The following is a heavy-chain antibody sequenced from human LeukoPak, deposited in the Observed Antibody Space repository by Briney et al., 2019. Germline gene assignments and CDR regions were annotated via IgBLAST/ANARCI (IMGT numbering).Heavy chain of an antibody. D-gene: IGHD3-22*01. CDR3: ARGGDYYDSSGYSVFDY. J-gene: IGHJ4*02. Sequence: ASVKVSCKASGYTFTSYGISWVRQAPGQGREGMGWISAYNGNTNYAQKLQGRVTMTTDTSTSTAYMALRSLRSDDTAVYYCARGGDYYDSSGYSVFDYWGQGTLVAVSS. CDR1: GYTFTSYG. CDR2: ISAYNGNT. V-gene: IGHV1-18*01.